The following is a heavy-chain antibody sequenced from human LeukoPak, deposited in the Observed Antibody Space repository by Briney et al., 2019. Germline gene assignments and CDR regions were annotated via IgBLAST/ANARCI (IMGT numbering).Heavy chain of an antibody. Sequence: PGGSLRLSCAASGFTFSSYWMSWVRQAPGKGLGWVANIKQDGSEKYYVDSVKGRFTISRDNAKNSLYLQMNSLRAEDTAVYYCARVSPRRSYYGSDYWGQGTLVTVSS. CDR2: IKQDGSEK. J-gene: IGHJ4*02. V-gene: IGHV3-7*01. CDR3: ARVSPRRSYYGSDY. D-gene: IGHD1-26*01. CDR1: GFTFSSYW.